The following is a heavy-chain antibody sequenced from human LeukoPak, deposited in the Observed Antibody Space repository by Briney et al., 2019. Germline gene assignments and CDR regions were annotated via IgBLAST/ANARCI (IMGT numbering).Heavy chain of an antibody. D-gene: IGHD3-22*01. CDR2: MNPKSGDT. CDR1: GYSFTNYD. J-gene: IGHJ3*02. V-gene: IGHV1-8*03. CDR3: ASLKNYYDSSGYLVTDAFDI. Sequence: ASVKVSCKASGYSFTNYDINWVRQATGQGLEWMGWMNPKSGDTGYSQKFQGRVFITRDTSINTAYMELRSLKSDDTAVYYCASLKNYYDSSGYLVTDAFDIWGQGTMVTVSS.